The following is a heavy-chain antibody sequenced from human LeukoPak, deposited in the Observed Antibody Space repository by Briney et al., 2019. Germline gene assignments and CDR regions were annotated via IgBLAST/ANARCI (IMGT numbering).Heavy chain of an antibody. D-gene: IGHD6-13*01. Sequence: PGGSLTLSCAASGFTFSSYAMSWVRQAPGKGLEWVSAISGSGGSTYYADSVKGRLTISRDNSKNTLYLQMNSLRAEDTAVYYCETTMSSSWSPYHFDYWGQGTLVAVSS. CDR3: ETTMSSSWSPYHFDY. CDR1: GFTFSSYA. J-gene: IGHJ4*02. V-gene: IGHV3-23*01. CDR2: ISGSGGST.